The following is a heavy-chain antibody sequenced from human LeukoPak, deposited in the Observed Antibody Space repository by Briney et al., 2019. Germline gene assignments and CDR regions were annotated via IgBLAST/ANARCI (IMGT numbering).Heavy chain of an antibody. V-gene: IGHV1-46*01. D-gene: IGHD2/OR15-2a*01. CDR1: GYTITSYY. J-gene: IGHJ4*02. CDR3: ARESTWNDY. CDR2: INPSGGST. Sequence: ASVKVSCKASGYTITSYYIHWVRQAPGQGLEWVGLINPSGGSTSYAQKFQGRVTMTRDTSTSTVYMELSSLRSEDTALYYCARESTWNDYWGQRTLVTVSS.